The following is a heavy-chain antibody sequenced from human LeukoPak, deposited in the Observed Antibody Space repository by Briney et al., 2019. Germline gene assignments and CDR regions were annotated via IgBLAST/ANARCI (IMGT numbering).Heavy chain of an antibody. V-gene: IGHV1-2*06. J-gene: IGHJ6*03. CDR3: ASTPATIYYYYMDV. D-gene: IGHD2-2*01. Sequence: GASVKVSCKASGYTFTGYYMHWVRQAPGQGLEWMGRINPNSGGTNYAQKFQGRVTMTRDTSTSTVYMELSSLRSEDTAVYYCASTPATIYYYYMDVWGKGTTVTVSS. CDR2: INPNSGGT. CDR1: GYTFTGYY.